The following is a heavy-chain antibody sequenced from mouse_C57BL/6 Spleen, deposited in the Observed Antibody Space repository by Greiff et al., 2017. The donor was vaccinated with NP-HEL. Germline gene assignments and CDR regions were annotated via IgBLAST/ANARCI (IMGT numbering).Heavy chain of an antibody. CDR2: IDPSDSYT. J-gene: IGHJ2*01. Sequence: QVQLQQPGAELVMPGASVKLSCKASGYTFTSYWMHWVKQRPGQGLEWIGEIDPSDSYTNYNQKFKGKSTLTVDKSSSTAYMQLSSLTSEDSAVYYCARSDWEGGYFDYWGQGTTLTVSS. CDR1: GYTFTSYW. D-gene: IGHD4-1*01. V-gene: IGHV1-69*01. CDR3: ARSDWEGGYFDY.